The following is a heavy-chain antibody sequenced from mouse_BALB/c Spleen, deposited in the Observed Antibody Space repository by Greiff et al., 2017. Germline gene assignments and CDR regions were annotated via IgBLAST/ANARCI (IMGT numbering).Heavy chain of an antibody. D-gene: IGHD1-1*01. J-gene: IGHJ2*01. Sequence: VKLMESGAELVRPGTSVKVSCKASGYAFTNYLIEWVKQRPGQGLEWIGVINPGSGGTNYNEKFKGKATLTADKSSSTAYMQLSSLTSDDSAVYFCARGFITTTGAFDYWGQGTTLTVSS. CDR1: GYAFTNYL. CDR3: ARGFITTTGAFDY. CDR2: INPGSGGT. V-gene: IGHV1-54*01.